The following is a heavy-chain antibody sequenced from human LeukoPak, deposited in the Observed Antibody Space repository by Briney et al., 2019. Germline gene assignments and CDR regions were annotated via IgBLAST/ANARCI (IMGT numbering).Heavy chain of an antibody. CDR2: IYYSGST. Sequence: PSETLSLTCTVSGGSISSGGYYWSWIRQHPGKGLEWIGYIYYSGSTYYNPSLKSRVTISVDTSKNQFSLKLSSVTAADTAVYYCARVGRSSYYYDSSGYYSLDYWDQGTLVTVSS. CDR1: GGSISSGGYY. J-gene: IGHJ4*02. CDR3: ARVGRSSYYYDSSGYYSLDY. D-gene: IGHD3-22*01. V-gene: IGHV4-31*03.